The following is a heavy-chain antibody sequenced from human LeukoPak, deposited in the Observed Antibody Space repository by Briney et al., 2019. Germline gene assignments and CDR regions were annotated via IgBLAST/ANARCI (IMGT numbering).Heavy chain of an antibody. Sequence: VASVKVSCKASGYIFTGYYLHWVRQAPGQGVEWVGGINSNNGDTHYAQTFQGRVTMTSDTSISTAYMELSRLGSDDTAVYYCARDGDGYNLDWGQGTLVTVSS. J-gene: IGHJ4*02. CDR1: GYIFTGYY. V-gene: IGHV1-2*02. D-gene: IGHD5-24*01. CDR2: INSNNGDT. CDR3: ARDGDGYNLD.